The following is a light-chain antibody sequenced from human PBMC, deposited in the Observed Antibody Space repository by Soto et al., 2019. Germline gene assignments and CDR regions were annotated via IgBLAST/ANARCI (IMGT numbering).Light chain of an antibody. V-gene: IGKV1-5*03. CDR3: QHYNSYSEA. Sequence: DITMTQSPATLSASVGDRATITCRASQSISNWLAWYQQKPGKAPKLLIYKASTLKSGVPSRFSGSGSGTEFTLTISSLQPDDFATYYCQHYNSYSEAFGHGTKVDI. CDR1: QSISNW. J-gene: IGKJ1*01. CDR2: KAS.